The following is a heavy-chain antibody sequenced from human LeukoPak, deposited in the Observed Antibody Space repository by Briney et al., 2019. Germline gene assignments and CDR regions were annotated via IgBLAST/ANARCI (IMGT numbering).Heavy chain of an antibody. J-gene: IGHJ5*02. Sequence: SETLSLTCTVSGGSISSSSYYWGWIRQPPGKGLEWIGSIYYSGSTYYNPSLKSRVTISVDTSKNQFSLKLSSVTAADTAVYYCARGGYSYGPRFDPWGQGTLVTVSS. CDR1: GGSISSSSYY. V-gene: IGHV4-39*07. CDR3: ARGGYSYGPRFDP. CDR2: IYYSGST. D-gene: IGHD5-18*01.